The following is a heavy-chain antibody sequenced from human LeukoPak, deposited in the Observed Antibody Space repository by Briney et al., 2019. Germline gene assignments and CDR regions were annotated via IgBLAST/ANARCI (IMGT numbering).Heavy chain of an antibody. D-gene: IGHD7-27*01. CDR1: GYTFTSFG. CDR3: ARDNLGFDY. Sequence: ASVKVSCKASGYTFTSFGIIWVRQAPGQGLAWMGWISAYNGNTNYAQKVQGRITMTTDRSTSTAYMELRSLRPDDTAVYYCARDNLGFDYWGQGTLVTVS. V-gene: IGHV1-18*01. J-gene: IGHJ4*02. CDR2: ISAYNGNT.